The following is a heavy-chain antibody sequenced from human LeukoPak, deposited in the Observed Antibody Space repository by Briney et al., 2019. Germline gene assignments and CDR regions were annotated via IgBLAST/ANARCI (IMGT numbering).Heavy chain of an antibody. J-gene: IGHJ6*03. CDR3: ARGASSGYFRPAYYYYMDV. V-gene: IGHV1-69*05. Sequence: ASVKVSCKGGTSTNYAISWVRQAPGQGLEWMGGIIPNFGTVNYAQKFQGRVTITTDESTSTAYMELSSLRSEDTAVYYCARGASSGYFRPAYYYYMDVWGKGTSVIVS. CDR2: IIPNFGTV. CDR1: GTSTNYA. D-gene: IGHD3-22*01.